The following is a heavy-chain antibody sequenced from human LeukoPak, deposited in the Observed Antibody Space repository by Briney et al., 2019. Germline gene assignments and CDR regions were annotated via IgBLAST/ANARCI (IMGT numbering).Heavy chain of an antibody. Sequence: SETLSLTCAVYGGSFSGYYWSWIRQPPGKGLEWIGEINHSGSTNYNPSLKSRVTISVDTSKNQFSLELSSVTAADTAVYYCARVRYCSGGSCNWGQGTLVTVSS. CDR1: GGSFSGYY. CDR3: ARVRYCSGGSCN. D-gene: IGHD2-15*01. CDR2: INHSGST. J-gene: IGHJ4*02. V-gene: IGHV4-34*01.